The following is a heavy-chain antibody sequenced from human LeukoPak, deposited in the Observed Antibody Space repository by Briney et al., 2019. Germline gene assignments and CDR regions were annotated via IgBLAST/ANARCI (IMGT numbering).Heavy chain of an antibody. V-gene: IGHV1-8*01. CDR2: MNPNSGNT. Sequence: ASVKVSCKVSGYTFREYGITWVRQAPGQGLEWMGWMNPNSGNTGYAQKFQGRVTMTRNTSISTAYMELSSLTSEDTAVYYCARDFSGYADALDIWGQGTMVTVSS. CDR3: ARDFSGYADALDI. D-gene: IGHD5-12*01. J-gene: IGHJ3*02. CDR1: GYTFREYG.